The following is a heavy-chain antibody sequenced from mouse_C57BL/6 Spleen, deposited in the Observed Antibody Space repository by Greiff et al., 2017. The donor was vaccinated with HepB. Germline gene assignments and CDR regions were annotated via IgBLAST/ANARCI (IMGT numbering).Heavy chain of an antibody. D-gene: IGHD1-1*01. Sequence: QVQLQQPGTELVKPGASVKLSCKASGYTFTSYWMHWVKQRPGQGLEWIGNINPSNGGTNYNEKFKGKATLTSDTSSSTAYMQLSSLTSEDSAIYFCARGAITTVVAQLGEGYFDYWGQGTTLTVSS. CDR3: ARGAITTVVAQLGEGYFDY. V-gene: IGHV1-53*01. J-gene: IGHJ2*01. CDR2: INPSNGGT. CDR1: GYTFTSYW.